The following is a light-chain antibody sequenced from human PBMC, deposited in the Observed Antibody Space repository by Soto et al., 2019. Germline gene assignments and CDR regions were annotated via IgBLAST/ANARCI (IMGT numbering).Light chain of an antibody. CDR2: DAS. CDR3: QQRSNWPPIT. Sequence: EIVLTQSPATLSLSPGERATLSCRASQSVKTFLVWYQQRPGQPPRILIHDASHRAAGIPARFSGSGFGTDFTLTISSLEPEDAAVYYCQQRSNWPPITFGQGTRLEIK. J-gene: IGKJ5*01. CDR1: QSVKTF. V-gene: IGKV3-11*01.